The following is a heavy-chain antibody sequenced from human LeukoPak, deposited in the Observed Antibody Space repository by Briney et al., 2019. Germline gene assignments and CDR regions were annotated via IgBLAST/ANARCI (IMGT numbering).Heavy chain of an antibody. CDR1: GFTFSSYG. CDR2: IWYDGSNK. Sequence: QSGGSLRLSCAASGFTFSSYGMHWVRQAPGKGLEWVAVIWYDGSNKYYADSVKGRFTISRDNSKNTLYLQMNSLRAEDTAVYYCASPFTVVTVPGSFDYWGQGTLVTVSS. J-gene: IGHJ4*02. CDR3: ASPFTVVTVPGSFDY. D-gene: IGHD4-23*01. V-gene: IGHV3-30*19.